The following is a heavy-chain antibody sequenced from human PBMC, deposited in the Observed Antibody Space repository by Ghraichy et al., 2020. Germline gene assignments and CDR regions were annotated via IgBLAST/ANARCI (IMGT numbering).Heavy chain of an antibody. Sequence: GGSLRLSCAASGFTFSSYAMHWVRQAPGKGLEWVAVISYDGSNKYYADSVKGRFTISRDNSKNTLYLQMNSLRAEDTAVYYCARERKGGSRFWFDPWGQGTLVTVSS. J-gene: IGHJ5*02. CDR2: ISYDGSNK. D-gene: IGHD6-13*01. V-gene: IGHV3-30*04. CDR3: ARERKGGSRFWFDP. CDR1: GFTFSSYA.